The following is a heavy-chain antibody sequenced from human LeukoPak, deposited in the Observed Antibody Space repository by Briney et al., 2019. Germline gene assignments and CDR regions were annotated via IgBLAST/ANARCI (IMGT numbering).Heavy chain of an antibody. CDR2: ISPGSTTI. CDR1: GFTFRTYR. J-gene: IGHJ4*02. V-gene: IGHV3-48*01. CDR3: ARVSGYSGTWYVDY. Sequence: GGSLRLSCEASGFTFRTYRMNWVRQAPGKGLEWVSYISPGSTTIYYADSVKGRFTISRDNAKNSLYLQMNSLRADDTAVYYCARVSGYSGTWYVDYWGQGTLVTVSS. D-gene: IGHD6-13*01.